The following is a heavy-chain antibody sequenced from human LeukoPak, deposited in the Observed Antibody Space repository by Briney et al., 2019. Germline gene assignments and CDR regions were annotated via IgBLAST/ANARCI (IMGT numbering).Heavy chain of an antibody. V-gene: IGHV3-23*01. D-gene: IGHD6-13*01. J-gene: IGHJ4*02. CDR3: AKDKLQQLVRYYFDY. Sequence: GGSLRLSCAASGFTFTSYAMSWVRQAPGKGLEWVSAISGSGGSTYYADSVKGRFTISRDNSKNTLYLQMNSLRAEDTAVYYCAKDKLQQLVRYYFDYWGQGTLVTVSS. CDR2: ISGSGGST. CDR1: GFTFTSYA.